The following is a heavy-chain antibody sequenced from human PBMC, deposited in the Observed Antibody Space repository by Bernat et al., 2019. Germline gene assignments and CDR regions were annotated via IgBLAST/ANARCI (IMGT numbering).Heavy chain of an antibody. D-gene: IGHD6-6*01. J-gene: IGHJ4*02. CDR1: GGSISSSSYY. CDR3: ASMGVGSSSRGFDY. V-gene: IGHV4-39*01. CDR2: IYYSGST. Sequence: QLQLQESGPGLVKPSETLSLTCTVSGGSISSSSYYWGWIRQPPGRGLEWIGSIYYSGSTYYNPSHKSRVTISVDTTKNQFSVKLSSVTAAAAAVYCCASMGVGSSSRGFDYWGQGTLVTVSS.